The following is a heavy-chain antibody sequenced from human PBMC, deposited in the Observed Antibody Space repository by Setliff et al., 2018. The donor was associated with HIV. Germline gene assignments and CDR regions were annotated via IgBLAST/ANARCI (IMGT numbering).Heavy chain of an antibody. D-gene: IGHD3-22*01. CDR2: ISAYNGNT. Sequence: GASVKVSCKASGYTFTSYGISWVRQAPGQGLEWMGWISAYNGNTNYAQKLQGRVTMITDTSTSTAYMELRSLRSDNTAVYYCASRVYYYDSNNFLREEGFDPWGQGTLVTVSS. CDR1: GYTFTSYG. CDR3: ASRVYYYDSNNFLREEGFDP. V-gene: IGHV1-18*01. J-gene: IGHJ5*02.